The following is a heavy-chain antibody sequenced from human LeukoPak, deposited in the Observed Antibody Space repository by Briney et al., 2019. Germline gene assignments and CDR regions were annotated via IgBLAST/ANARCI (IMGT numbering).Heavy chain of an antibody. Sequence: GGSLRLSCAASGFTFGRYAMSWVRQAPGKGLEWVSAISSSAGSTYYADSVKGRFTISRDNFKNTLYLQMNSLRAEDTAVYYCTRGYYHFWSGYYPWGQGTLVTVSS. V-gene: IGHV3-23*01. CDR1: GFTFGRYA. J-gene: IGHJ5*02. D-gene: IGHD3-3*01. CDR2: ISSSAGST. CDR3: TRGYYHFWSGYYP.